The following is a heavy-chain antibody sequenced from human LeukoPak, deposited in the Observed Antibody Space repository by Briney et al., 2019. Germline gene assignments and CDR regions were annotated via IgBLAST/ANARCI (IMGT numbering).Heavy chain of an antibody. J-gene: IGHJ4*02. Sequence: SETLSLTCTVSGGSISSGSYYWSWIRQPAGKGLEWIGRIYTSGSTNYNPSLKSRVTISVDTSKNQFSLKLSSVTAADTAVYYCARGGIAVAANDYWSQGTLVTVSS. CDR3: ARGGIAVAANDY. CDR2: IYTSGST. V-gene: IGHV4-61*02. D-gene: IGHD6-19*01. CDR1: GGSISSGSYY.